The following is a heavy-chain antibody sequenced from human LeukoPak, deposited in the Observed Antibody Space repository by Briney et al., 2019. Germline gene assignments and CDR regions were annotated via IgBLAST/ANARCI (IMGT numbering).Heavy chain of an antibody. CDR3: ARIMTTVTTSDY. D-gene: IGHD4-17*01. Sequence: GGSLRLSCTASGFIVSSYEMNWVRQAPGKGLEWVSYIGSSGSNIYYADSVKGRFTISRDNAKNSLYLQMNSLRAEDTAVYYCARIMTTVTTSDYWGQGTLVTVSS. V-gene: IGHV3-48*03. CDR2: IGSSGSNI. CDR1: GFIVSSYE. J-gene: IGHJ4*02.